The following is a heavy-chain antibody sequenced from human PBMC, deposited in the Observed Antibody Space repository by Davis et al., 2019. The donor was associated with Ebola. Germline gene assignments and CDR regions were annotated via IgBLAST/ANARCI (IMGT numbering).Heavy chain of an antibody. CDR1: GYTFTSYG. Sequence: AASVKVSCKASGYTFTSYGISWVRQAPGQGLEWMGWISPYNGHTNYAQKLQGRVTMTRNTSISTAYMELSSLRSEDTAVYYCARDSSGWYTRTYYYYGMDVWGQGTTVTVSS. D-gene: IGHD6-19*01. CDR3: ARDSSGWYTRTYYYYGMDV. J-gene: IGHJ6*02. V-gene: IGHV1-18*01. CDR2: ISPYNGHT.